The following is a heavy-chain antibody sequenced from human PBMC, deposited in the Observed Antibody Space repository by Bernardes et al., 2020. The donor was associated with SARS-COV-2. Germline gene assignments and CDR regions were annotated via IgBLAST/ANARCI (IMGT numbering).Heavy chain of an antibody. CDR1: GFTSSSYW. Sequence: GFPRLYGAASGFTSSSYWMHWVRQAPGKGLVWVSRINSDGSNTIYADSVKGRFTISRDSSKNTVYLQMDSLRGEDTAVYFCARKTGHDYGMDVWGQGTTVTVSS. D-gene: IGHD3-10*01. V-gene: IGHV3-74*01. CDR3: ARKTGHDYGMDV. J-gene: IGHJ6*02. CDR2: INSDGSNT.